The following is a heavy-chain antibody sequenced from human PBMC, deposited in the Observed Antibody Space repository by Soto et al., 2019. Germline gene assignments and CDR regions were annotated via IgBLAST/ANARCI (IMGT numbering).Heavy chain of an antibody. D-gene: IGHD3-9*01. Sequence: GGSLRLSCAASGFTFSSYGMHWVRQAPGKGLEWVAVISYDGSNKYYADSVKGRFTISRDNSKNTLYLQMNSLRAEDTAVYYCAKVRKGRIHDILTGYFLLGWFDPWGQGTLVTVSS. CDR3: AKVRKGRIHDILTGYFLLGWFDP. V-gene: IGHV3-30*18. CDR1: GFTFSSYG. J-gene: IGHJ5*02. CDR2: ISYDGSNK.